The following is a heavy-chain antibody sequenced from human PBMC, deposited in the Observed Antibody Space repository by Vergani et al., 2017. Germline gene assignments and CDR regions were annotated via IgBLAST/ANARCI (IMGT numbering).Heavy chain of an antibody. CDR2: IYHSGST. Sequence: QVQLQESGPGLVKPSETLSLTCAVSGYSISRGYYWGWIRQPPGKGLEWIGSIYHSGSTYYNPSLKSRVTISVDTSKNQFSLKLSSVTAADTAVYYCARPSSYNWFGEPPDWYCDLWGRGTLVTVSS. CDR3: ARPSSYNWFGEPPDWYCDL. CDR1: GYSISRGYY. J-gene: IGHJ2*01. V-gene: IGHV4-38-2*01. D-gene: IGHD3-10*01.